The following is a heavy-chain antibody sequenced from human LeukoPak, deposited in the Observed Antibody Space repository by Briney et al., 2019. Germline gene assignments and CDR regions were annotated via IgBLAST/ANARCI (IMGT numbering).Heavy chain of an antibody. CDR1: GGSISSSNW. CDR3: ARTGYCSSTSCYTASRPYYYYYMDV. Sequence: PSETLSLTCAVSGGSISSSNWWSWVRQPPGKGLEWIGEIYHSGSTNYNPSLKSRVTISVDTSKNQFSLKLSSVTAADTAVYYCARTGYCSSTSCYTASRPYYYYYMDVWGKGTTVTVSS. CDR2: IYHSGST. D-gene: IGHD2-2*02. J-gene: IGHJ6*03. V-gene: IGHV4-4*02.